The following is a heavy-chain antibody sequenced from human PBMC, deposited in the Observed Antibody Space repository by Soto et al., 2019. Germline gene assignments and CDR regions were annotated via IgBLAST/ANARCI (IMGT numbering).Heavy chain of an antibody. CDR3: AKWPRWELLPLVGDDAFDI. D-gene: IGHD1-26*01. J-gene: IGHJ3*02. CDR2: ISGSGGST. V-gene: IGHV3-23*01. CDR1: GFTFSSYA. Sequence: GGSLRLSCAASGFTFSSYAMSWVRQAPGKGLEWVSAISGSGGSTYYADSVKGRFTISRDNSKNTLYLQMNSLRAEDTAVYYCAKWPRWELLPLVGDDAFDIWGQGTMVTVSS.